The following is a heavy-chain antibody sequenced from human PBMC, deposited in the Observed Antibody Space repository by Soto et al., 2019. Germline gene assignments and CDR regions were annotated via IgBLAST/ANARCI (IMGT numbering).Heavy chain of an antibody. Sequence: EVQLVESGGGLVQPGGSLRLSCAASGFTFSSYWMHWVRQAPGKGLVWVSRINSDGSSTSYADSVKGRFTISRDNAKKTLYLQMNSLRAEDTAVYYCAREGDCGGDCYPTDFDYWGQGTLVTVSS. D-gene: IGHD2-21*02. CDR3: AREGDCGGDCYPTDFDY. CDR2: INSDGSST. CDR1: GFTFSSYW. J-gene: IGHJ4*02. V-gene: IGHV3-74*01.